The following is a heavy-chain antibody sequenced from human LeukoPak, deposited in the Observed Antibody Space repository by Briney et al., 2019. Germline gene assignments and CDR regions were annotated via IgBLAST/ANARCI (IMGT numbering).Heavy chain of an antibody. J-gene: IGHJ4*02. Sequence: GASVTVSCKASGYTFTRFDINWVRQATGQGLEWMGWVNLKSGYTGYAQKFQGRVTITRDTSINTAYMELSSLRSEDTAVYYCARVDGSPDYWGQGTLVTVSS. CDR3: ARVDGSPDY. D-gene: IGHD2-15*01. V-gene: IGHV1-8*03. CDR1: GYTFTRFD. CDR2: VNLKSGYT.